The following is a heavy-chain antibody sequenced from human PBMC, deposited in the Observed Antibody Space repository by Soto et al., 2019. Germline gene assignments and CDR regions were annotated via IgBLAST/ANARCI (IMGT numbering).Heavy chain of an antibody. CDR2: IYATGTT. Sequence: DTLELTCTVSGASICCFYWSWIRKAAGKGLEWIGRIYATGTTDYNPSLKSRVMMSVDTSKKQFSLKLRSVTAADTAVYYCVRDGTKTLRDWFDPWGQG. CDR3: VRDGTKTLRDWFDP. CDR1: GASICCFY. V-gene: IGHV4-4*07. J-gene: IGHJ5*02. D-gene: IGHD1-1*01.